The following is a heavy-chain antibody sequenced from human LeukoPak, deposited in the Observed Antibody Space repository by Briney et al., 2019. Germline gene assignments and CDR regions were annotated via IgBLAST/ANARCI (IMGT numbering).Heavy chain of an antibody. CDR3: ARRTSRGSYYLKYFDY. D-gene: IGHD1-26*01. Sequence: SETLSLTCAVYGGSFSGYYWSWIRQSPGKGLEWIGEINHRGTTNYNPSLKSRVTISVDTSKNHFSLKLSSVTAADTAVYYCARRTSRGSYYLKYFDYWGQGTLVTVSS. CDR1: GGSFSGYY. V-gene: IGHV4-34*01. CDR2: INHRGTT. J-gene: IGHJ4*02.